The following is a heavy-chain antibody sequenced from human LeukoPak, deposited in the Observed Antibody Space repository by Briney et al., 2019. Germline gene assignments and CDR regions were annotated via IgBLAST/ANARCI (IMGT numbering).Heavy chain of an antibody. Sequence: GGSLRLSCAASGFTFSSYWMSWVRQAPGKGLEWVANIKQDGSEKYYVDSVKGRFTISRDNSKNTLYLQMNSLKAEDTAVYYCAKARGSGWYDYWGQGTLVTVSS. CDR2: IKQDGSEK. CDR3: AKARGSGWYDY. J-gene: IGHJ4*02. CDR1: GFTFSSYW. V-gene: IGHV3-7*03. D-gene: IGHD6-19*01.